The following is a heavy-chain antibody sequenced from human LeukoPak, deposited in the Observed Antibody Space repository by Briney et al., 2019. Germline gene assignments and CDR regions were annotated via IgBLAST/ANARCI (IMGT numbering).Heavy chain of an antibody. CDR2: IYSGGST. CDR1: GFTVSSNY. Sequence: GGSLRLSRAASGFTVSSNYMSWVRQAPGKGLEWVSVIYSGGSTYYADSVKGRFTISRDNSKNTLYLQMNSLRAEDTAVYYCARDYYGSGIYYYYYYGMDVWGQGTTVTVSS. CDR3: ARDYYGSGIYYYYYYGMDV. V-gene: IGHV3-66*01. J-gene: IGHJ6*02. D-gene: IGHD3-10*01.